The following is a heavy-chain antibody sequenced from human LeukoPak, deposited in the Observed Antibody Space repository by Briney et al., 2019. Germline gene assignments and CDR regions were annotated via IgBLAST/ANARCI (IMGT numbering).Heavy chain of an antibody. J-gene: IGHJ4*02. V-gene: IGHV3-23*01. Sequence: PGESLRLSCAVSGFTFRSYAMSWVRQAPGKGLEWVSTTSGSGGNTYYADSVKGRFTISRDNSKNMLYLQMNSLRAEDTAVYYCAKDISAADPMYWGQGTRVTVSS. CDR3: AKDISAADPMY. CDR2: TSGSGGNT. D-gene: IGHD6-13*01. CDR1: GFTFRSYA.